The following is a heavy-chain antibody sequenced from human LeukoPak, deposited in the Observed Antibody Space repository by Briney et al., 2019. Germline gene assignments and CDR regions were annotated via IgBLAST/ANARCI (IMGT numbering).Heavy chain of an antibody. D-gene: IGHD1-26*01. V-gene: IGHV1-2*02. J-gene: IGHJ5*02. CDR2: IDPNSGVT. CDR1: GYTFTSHY. CDR3: ARDKGQWEPFDP. Sequence: ASVTVSCKASGYTFTSHYIHWVRQAPGQGPAWMGWIDPNSGVTKYAQKFQGRVAMTRVTSNSTAYMELSSLRSDDTAVYYCARDKGQWEPFDPWGQGTLVTVSS.